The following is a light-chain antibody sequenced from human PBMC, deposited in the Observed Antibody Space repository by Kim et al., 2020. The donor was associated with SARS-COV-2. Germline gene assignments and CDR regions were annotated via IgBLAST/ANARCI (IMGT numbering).Light chain of an antibody. V-gene: IGKV1-5*03. J-gene: IGKJ1*01. Sequence: DIQMTQSPSTLSASVGDRVTITCRASQTINNWLAWYQQKPGKAPSLLIYQAFSLESGVPSRFSGSGSGTEFTLTITSLQPDDFATYYCHQYSAYPWTLGQGTKVDIK. CDR3: HQYSAYPWT. CDR2: QAF. CDR1: QTINNW.